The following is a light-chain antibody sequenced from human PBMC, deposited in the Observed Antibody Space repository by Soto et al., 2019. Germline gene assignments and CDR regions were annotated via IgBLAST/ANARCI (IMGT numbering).Light chain of an antibody. J-gene: IGLJ1*01. CDR3: SLYTTSSNYV. CDR2: DVS. Sequence: QSALTQAASVSGSPGQSIIISCTGTSSDVGGYNYVSWYQQHPGKAPKLMIYDVSNRPSGVSNRFSGSKSGNTASLTISGLQAEDEADYYCSLYTTSSNYVFGTGTKLTVL. V-gene: IGLV2-14*01. CDR1: SSDVGGYNY.